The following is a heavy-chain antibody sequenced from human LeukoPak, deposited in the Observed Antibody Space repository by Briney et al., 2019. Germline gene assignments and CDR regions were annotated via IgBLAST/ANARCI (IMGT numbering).Heavy chain of an antibody. V-gene: IGHV3-23*01. Sequence: GGSLRLSCAASGFTFSSYGMSWVRKAPGKGLEWVSAISGSGGSTYYTDSVKGRFTISRDNSKNTVSLQMNSLRGEDTAVYYCAKDDAWGRYKDWGQGTLVTVSS. CDR2: ISGSGGST. D-gene: IGHD3-16*01. J-gene: IGHJ1*01. CDR1: GFTFSSYG. CDR3: AKDDAWGRYKD.